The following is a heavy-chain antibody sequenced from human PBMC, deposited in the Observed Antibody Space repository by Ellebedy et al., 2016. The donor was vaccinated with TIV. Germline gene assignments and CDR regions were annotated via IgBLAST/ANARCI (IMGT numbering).Heavy chain of an antibody. CDR3: ATYANTTSLEH. CDR2: INTDGTST. Sequence: GESLKISCAAFGFTFTNYWMHWVRQAPGKGPVWVSRINTDGTSTRYADSVKDRFTISRDNAKNMVYLQMNSPRAEDTAVYYCATYANTTSLEHWGRGTLVTVSP. D-gene: IGHD2-2*01. J-gene: IGHJ4*02. CDR1: GFTFTNYW. V-gene: IGHV3-74*01.